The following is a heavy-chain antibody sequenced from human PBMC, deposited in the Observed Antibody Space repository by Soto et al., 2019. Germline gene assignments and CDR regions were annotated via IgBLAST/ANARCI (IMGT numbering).Heavy chain of an antibody. CDR3: AKDPYSGVLVPVAIGFDP. V-gene: IGHV3-23*01. CDR2: ISGSGGSA. CDR1: GFTFSNYA. Sequence: GGSLRLSFAASGFTFSNYAMTWVRQGQGKGLEGVSAISGSGGSAYYADSVKGRFTISRDNSKNTLYLQMNSLRADDSGVYYCAKDPYSGVLVPVAIGFDPWGPGTLVTVSS. D-gene: IGHD2-2*01. J-gene: IGHJ5*02.